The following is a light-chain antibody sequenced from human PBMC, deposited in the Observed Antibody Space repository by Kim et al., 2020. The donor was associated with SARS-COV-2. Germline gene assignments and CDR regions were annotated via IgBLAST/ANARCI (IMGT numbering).Light chain of an antibody. CDR2: EDN. CDR1: SGSIASNY. CDR3: QSYDSSIVV. V-gene: IGLV6-57*04. J-gene: IGLJ2*01. Sequence: NFMLTQPHSVSVSPGKTVTISCTRSSGSIASNYVQWYQQRPGSAPTTVIYEDNQRPSGVPDRFSGSIDSSSNSASLTISGLKTEDDADYYCQSYDSSIVVFGGGTQLTVL.